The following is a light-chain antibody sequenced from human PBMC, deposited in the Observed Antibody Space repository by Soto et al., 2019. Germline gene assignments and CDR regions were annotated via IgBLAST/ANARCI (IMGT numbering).Light chain of an antibody. V-gene: IGKV3D-15*01. CDR1: QNVMSN. CDR3: QQYSSWPRT. CDR2: GAT. Sequence: EIVLTQSPATLSVSPGGRATLSCRASQNVMSNLAWHQQRPGRAPRLLVYGATTRATDAPPRFRGSGSGTEFSLTISSLQSEDFATYYCQQYSSWPRTFGQGS. J-gene: IGKJ1*01.